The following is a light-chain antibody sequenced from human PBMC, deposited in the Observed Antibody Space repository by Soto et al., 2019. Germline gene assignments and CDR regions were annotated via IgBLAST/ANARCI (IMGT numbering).Light chain of an antibody. CDR2: DVS. J-gene: IGLJ1*01. CDR1: SSDVGGYNY. CDR3: SSFTTSRVYV. V-gene: IGLV2-11*01. Sequence: QSALTQPRSVSGSPGQSVTISCTGTSSDVGGYNYVSWYQQHPGKAPKLMIYDVSKRPSGVPDRFSGSKSGNTASLTISGLQAEDEADYYCSSFTTSRVYVFGPGTKVTVL.